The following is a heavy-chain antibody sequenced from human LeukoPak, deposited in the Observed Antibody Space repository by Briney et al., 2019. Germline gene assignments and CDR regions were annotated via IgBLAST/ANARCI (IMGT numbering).Heavy chain of an antibody. Sequence: SETLSLTCSVSGGSMNNYYWSWIRQSPGKGLEWVGYIYHTGSATYKPSLKSRATLSLDTSKNQFSLKLSSVTAADTAVYYCARGRLGTKLKKYYFDYWGQGTLVTVSS. CDR3: ARGRLGTKLKKYYFDY. V-gene: IGHV4-59*12. CDR1: GGSMNNYY. CDR2: IYHTGSA. D-gene: IGHD2-8*01. J-gene: IGHJ4*02.